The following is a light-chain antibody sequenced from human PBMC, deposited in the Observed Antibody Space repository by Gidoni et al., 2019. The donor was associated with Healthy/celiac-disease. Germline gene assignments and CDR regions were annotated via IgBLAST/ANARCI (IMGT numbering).Light chain of an antibody. J-gene: IGLJ1*01. V-gene: IGLV3-1*01. CDR2: QDS. CDR3: QAWDSSTANV. CDR1: KLGDKY. Sequence: SYELTQPPSVSVSPGQTASITCSGDKLGDKYACWYQHKQGQSPVLVIYQDSKRPSGIPARFSGSNSGNTATLPISGTQAMDEADYYCQAWDSSTANVFGTGTKVTVL.